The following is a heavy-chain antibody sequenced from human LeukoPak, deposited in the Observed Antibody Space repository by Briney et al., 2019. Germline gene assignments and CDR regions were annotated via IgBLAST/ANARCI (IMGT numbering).Heavy chain of an antibody. CDR2: ITPIFGTA. Sequence: VASVKVSCKASGGTFSSYAISWVRQAPGQGLEWMGGITPIFGTANYAQKFQGTVTITADESTSTAYMELSSLRSEDTAVYYWARWTRVDAFDIWGQGTMVTVSS. J-gene: IGHJ3*02. V-gene: IGHV1-69*13. D-gene: IGHD2-2*01. CDR1: GGTFSSYA. CDR3: ARWTRVDAFDI.